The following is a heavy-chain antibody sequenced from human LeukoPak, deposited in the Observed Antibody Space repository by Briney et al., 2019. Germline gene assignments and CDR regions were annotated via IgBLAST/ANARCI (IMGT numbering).Heavy chain of an antibody. D-gene: IGHD6-19*01. CDR3: ATMQWLEGVDWFDP. Sequence: GGSMRLASAAYGFIFSNYGMHWVRQAPGKGLEWVAFIRYDESNKFYADSVKGRFTISRDNSKNTLFLQMNSLRAEDTAVYYCATMQWLEGVDWFDPWGQGTLVTVSS. V-gene: IGHV3-30*02. CDR2: IRYDESNK. J-gene: IGHJ5*02. CDR1: GFIFSNYG.